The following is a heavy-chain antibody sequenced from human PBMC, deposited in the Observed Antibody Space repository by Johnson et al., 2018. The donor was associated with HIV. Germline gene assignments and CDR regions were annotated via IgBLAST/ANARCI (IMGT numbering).Heavy chain of an antibody. CDR3: VKEGITMEVDI. CDR2: IWFDGSNK. J-gene: IGHJ3*02. Sequence: HVQLVESGGGVVQPGRSLRLSCAVSGFTFSNYGMHWVRQAPGKGLEWVAVIWFDGSNKYYADSVKGRFTIYRDNSKNTLYLQMDSLRVEDTAVYFCVKEGITMEVDIWGQGTTVTVSS. V-gene: IGHV3-33*06. CDR1: GFTFSNYG. D-gene: IGHD3-10*01.